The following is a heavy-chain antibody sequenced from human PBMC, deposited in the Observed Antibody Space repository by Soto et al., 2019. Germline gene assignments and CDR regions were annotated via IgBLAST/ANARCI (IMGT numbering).Heavy chain of an antibody. V-gene: IGHV4-34*01. Sequence: PSETLSLTCAVYGGSFSGYYWSWIRQPPGKGLKWIGEINHSGSTNYNPSLKSRVTISVDTSKNQFSLKLSSVTAADTAVYYCARGASPICGVVDSELTWYYYYGMDVWGQGPTVTLFS. CDR1: GGSFSGYY. CDR2: INHSGST. J-gene: IGHJ6*02. D-gene: IGHD3-3*01. CDR3: ARGASPICGVVDSELTWYYYYGMDV.